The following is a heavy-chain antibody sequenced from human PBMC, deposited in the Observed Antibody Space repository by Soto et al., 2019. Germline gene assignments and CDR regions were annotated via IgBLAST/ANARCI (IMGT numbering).Heavy chain of an antibody. CDR1: GGSFSGYY. CDR2: INHSGST. D-gene: IGHD2-15*01. Sequence: SETLSLTCAVYGGSFSGYYWSWIRQPPGKGLEWIGEINHSGSTNYNPSLKSRVTTSVDTSKNQFSLKLSSVTAADTAVYYCAKGYCSGGSCYHSYYYYYMDVWGKGTTVTVS. CDR3: AKGYCSGGSCYHSYYYYYMDV. J-gene: IGHJ6*03. V-gene: IGHV4-34*01.